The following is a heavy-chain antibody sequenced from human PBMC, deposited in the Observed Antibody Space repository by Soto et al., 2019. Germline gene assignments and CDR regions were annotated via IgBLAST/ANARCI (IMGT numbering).Heavy chain of an antibody. CDR3: ARALLLSYSFDY. D-gene: IGHD2-21*02. V-gene: IGHV1-46*01. CDR2: INPSGGST. J-gene: IGHJ4*02. CDR1: GYTFTSYY. Sequence: QVQLVQSGAEVKKPGASVKVSCKASGYTFTSYYMHWVRQAPGQGLEWMGIINPSGGSTGYAQEFQGRVTMTRDTSTSTDYMELSSLRSEDTAVYYCARALLLSYSFDYWGQGTLVTVSS.